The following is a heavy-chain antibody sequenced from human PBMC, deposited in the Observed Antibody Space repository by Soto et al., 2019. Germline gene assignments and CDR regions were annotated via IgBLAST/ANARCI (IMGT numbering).Heavy chain of an antibody. CDR3: AGGPVEVATTSYYYYYGMDV. CDR1: GGSVSSGSYY. J-gene: IGHJ6*02. CDR2: IYYSGST. D-gene: IGHD5-12*01. Sequence: SETLSLTCTVSGGSVSSGSYYWSWIRQPPGKGLEWIGYIYYSGSTNYNPSLKSRVTISVDTSKNQFSLKLSSVTAADTAVYYCAGGPVEVATTSYYYYYGMDVWGQGTTVTVSS. V-gene: IGHV4-61*01.